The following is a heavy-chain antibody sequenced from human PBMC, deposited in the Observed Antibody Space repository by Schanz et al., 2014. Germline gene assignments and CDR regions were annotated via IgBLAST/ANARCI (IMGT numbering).Heavy chain of an antibody. D-gene: IGHD1-1*01. Sequence: QVQLQESGPGLVKPSQTLSLTCTVSGGSIRSGTYYWSWIRQPAGKALEWVGRVFPNGITNYNPSLKNGVTKSLDTPKNQFSRTLTSLTAADTAVYYCARDTTWRLDLWGRGTLVTVSS. CDR2: VFPNGIT. CDR3: ARDTTWRLDL. V-gene: IGHV4-61*02. J-gene: IGHJ2*01. CDR1: GGSIRSGTYY.